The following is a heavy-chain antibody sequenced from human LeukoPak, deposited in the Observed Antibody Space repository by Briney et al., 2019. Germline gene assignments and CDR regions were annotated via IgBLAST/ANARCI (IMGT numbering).Heavy chain of an antibody. J-gene: IGHJ4*02. CDR3: AKGGTIGGYGDYEFDY. V-gene: IGHV3-23*01. Sequence: GGSLRLSCAASGFTFSSYGMHWVRQAPGKGLEWVSALSGSGGSTYYADSVKGRFTISRDNSKNTLYVQMNSLRAEDTAVYYCAKGGTIGGYGDYEFDYWGQGTQVTVSS. D-gene: IGHD4-17*01. CDR1: GFTFSSYG. CDR2: LSGSGGST.